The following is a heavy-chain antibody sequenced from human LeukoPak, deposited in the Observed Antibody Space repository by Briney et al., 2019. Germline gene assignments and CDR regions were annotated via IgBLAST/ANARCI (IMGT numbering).Heavy chain of an antibody. Sequence: SETLSLTGTVSGGSTSSSSYYWGWIRQPPGKGLEWIGSIYYSGSTYYNPSLKSRVTISVDTSKNQFSLKLSSVTAADTAVYYCASITMVRAIDYWGQGTLVTVSS. CDR3: ASITMVRAIDY. D-gene: IGHD3-10*01. J-gene: IGHJ4*02. CDR1: GGSTSSSSYY. V-gene: IGHV4-39*07. CDR2: IYYSGST.